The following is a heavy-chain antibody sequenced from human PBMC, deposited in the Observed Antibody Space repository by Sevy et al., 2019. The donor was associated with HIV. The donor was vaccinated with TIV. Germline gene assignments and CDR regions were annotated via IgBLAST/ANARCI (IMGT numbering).Heavy chain of an antibody. D-gene: IGHD3-22*01. J-gene: IGHJ4*02. CDR3: ARDGGYDSRGYDLSNY. CDR1: GFTFNTYA. Sequence: GGSLRLSCAASGFTFNTYAMYWVRQAPGKGLEWVAVISYDGSNTYYADSVKGRFTISRDSSKNTLYLQMNSLRAEDTAVYFCARDGGYDSRGYDLSNYWGQGTLVTVSS. CDR2: ISYDGSNT. V-gene: IGHV3-30-3*01.